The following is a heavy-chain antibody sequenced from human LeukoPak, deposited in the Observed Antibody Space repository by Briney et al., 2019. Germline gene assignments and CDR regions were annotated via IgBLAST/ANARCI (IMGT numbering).Heavy chain of an antibody. CDR3: AKLRSGDPVAATNY. V-gene: IGHV3-23*01. Sequence: PGGSLRLPCAASGFIFSNYAMSWVRQAPGKGLEWVSTISGSDGSTYYAGSVKGRFTISRDNSKNTLYLQMNSLRVDDTAVYYCAKLRSGDPVAATNYWGQGTLVTVSS. D-gene: IGHD2-15*01. J-gene: IGHJ4*02. CDR2: ISGSDGST. CDR1: GFIFSNYA.